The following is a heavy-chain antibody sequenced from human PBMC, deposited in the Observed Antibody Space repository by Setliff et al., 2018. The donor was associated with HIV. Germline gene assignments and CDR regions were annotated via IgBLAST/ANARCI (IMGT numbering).Heavy chain of an antibody. CDR1: GFTFNSYT. J-gene: IGHJ3*02. CDR2: ISYDESNK. D-gene: IGHD6-13*01. V-gene: IGHV3-30-3*01. CDR3: ASGSSSSWQVDAFDI. Sequence: PGGSLRLSCAASGFTFNSYTMHWVRQAPGKGLEWVAVISYDESNKYYADSVKGRFTISRDNSKNTLYLQMNSLRAEDTALYYCASGSSSSWQVDAFDIWGQGTLVTVSS.